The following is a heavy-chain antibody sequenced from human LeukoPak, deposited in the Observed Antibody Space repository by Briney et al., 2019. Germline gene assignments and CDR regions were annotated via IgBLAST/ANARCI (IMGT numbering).Heavy chain of an antibody. D-gene: IGHD4-17*01. J-gene: IGHJ3*02. Sequence: SVKVSCKASGGTFSSYAISWVRQATGQGLEWMGGIIPIFGTANYAQKFQGRVTITADESTSTAYMELSSLRSEDTAVYYCARGLRCSHDAFDIWGQGTMVTVSS. CDR3: ARGLRCSHDAFDI. CDR2: IIPIFGTA. CDR1: GGTFSSYA. V-gene: IGHV1-69*13.